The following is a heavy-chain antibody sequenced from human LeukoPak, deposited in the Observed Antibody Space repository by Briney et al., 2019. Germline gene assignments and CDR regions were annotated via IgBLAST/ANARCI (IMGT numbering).Heavy chain of an antibody. CDR3: ARTESVGDCSSTSCYIGED. CDR1: GGSISSGSYY. Sequence: PSETLSLTCTVSGGSISSGSYYWSWIRQPAGKGLEWIGRIYTSGSTNYNPSLKSRVTISVDTSKNQFSLKLSSVTAADTAVYYCARTESVGDCSSTSCYIGEDWGQGTLVTVSS. CDR2: IYTSGST. D-gene: IGHD2-2*02. V-gene: IGHV4-61*02. J-gene: IGHJ4*02.